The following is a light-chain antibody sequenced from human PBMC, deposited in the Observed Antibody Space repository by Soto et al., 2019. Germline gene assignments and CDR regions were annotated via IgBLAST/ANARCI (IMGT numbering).Light chain of an antibody. V-gene: IGLV2-14*01. Sequence: QSVLTQPASVSGSPGQSITISCTGTSSDVGSYNYVSWYQQHPGKAPKVMIYDVNNRPSGVSDRFSGSKSGNTASLTISGLQAEDEAHYYCSSYTSSTTLVFGGGTKLTVL. J-gene: IGLJ2*01. CDR3: SSYTSSTTLV. CDR2: DVN. CDR1: SSDVGSYNY.